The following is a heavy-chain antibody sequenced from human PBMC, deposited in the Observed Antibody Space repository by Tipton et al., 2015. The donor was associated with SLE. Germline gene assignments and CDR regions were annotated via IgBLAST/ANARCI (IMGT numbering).Heavy chain of an antibody. D-gene: IGHD1-7*01. V-gene: IGHV4-39*01. Sequence: TLSLTCTVSGGSISSSSYYWGWIRQPPGKGLEWIGSIYYSGSTYYNPSLKSRVTISVDTSKNQFSLKLSSVTAADTAVYYCAELPYYYYAMDVWGQGTTVTVSS. CDR1: GGSISSSSYY. CDR2: IYYSGST. J-gene: IGHJ6*02. CDR3: AELPYYYYAMDV.